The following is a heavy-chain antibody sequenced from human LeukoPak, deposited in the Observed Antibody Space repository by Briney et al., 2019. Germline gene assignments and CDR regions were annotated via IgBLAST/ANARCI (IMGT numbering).Heavy chain of an antibody. Sequence: SETLSLTCAVYGGSISGYYWCRIRQPPGKGLEWVGKINHSRSTNYNPSLKSRVTISVDTSKNQFSLKLSSVTAADTAVYYCARLSDRGSGSLPRYYYYMDVWGKGTTVTISS. CDR3: ARLSDRGSGSLPRYYYYMDV. CDR1: GGSISGYY. D-gene: IGHD3-10*01. J-gene: IGHJ6*03. CDR2: INHSRST. V-gene: IGHV4-34*01.